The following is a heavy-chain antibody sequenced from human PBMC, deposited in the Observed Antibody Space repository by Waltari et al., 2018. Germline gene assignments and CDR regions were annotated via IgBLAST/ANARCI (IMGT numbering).Heavy chain of an antibody. D-gene: IGHD2-8*01. CDR3: ARGRRRIVLMVYGGFDY. V-gene: IGHV1-8*01. CDR1: GYTFTSYD. Sequence: QVQLVQSGAEVKKPGASVKVSCKASGYTFTSYDINWVRQATGQGLEWMGWMNPNSGNTGYAQKVQGRVTMTRNTSISTAYMELSSLRSEDTAVYYCARGRRRIVLMVYGGFDYWVQGTLVTVSS. J-gene: IGHJ4*02. CDR2: MNPNSGNT.